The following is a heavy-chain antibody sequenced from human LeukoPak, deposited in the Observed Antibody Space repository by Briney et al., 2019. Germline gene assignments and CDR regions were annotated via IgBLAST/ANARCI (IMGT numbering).Heavy chain of an antibody. D-gene: IGHD3-22*01. CDR3: ARTVGSGYFRGIDAFDI. Sequence: SETLSLTCAVYGGSFSGYYWSWIRQPPGKGLEWIGEINHSGSTNYNPSLKSRVTISVDTSKNQFSLKLSSVTAADTAVYYCARTVGSGYFRGIDAFDIWGQGTMVTVSS. V-gene: IGHV4-34*01. CDR1: GGSFSGYY. CDR2: INHSGST. J-gene: IGHJ3*02.